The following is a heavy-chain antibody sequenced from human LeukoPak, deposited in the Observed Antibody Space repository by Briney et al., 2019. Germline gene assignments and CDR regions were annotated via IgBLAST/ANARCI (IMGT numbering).Heavy chain of an antibody. CDR3: ANHLACGSTSCPPIDY. D-gene: IGHD2-2*01. Sequence: GGSLRLSCAASGFTFSTYSMSWVRQAPGKGLEWVSSISDNSYWIYYADSVEGRFIISRDNAKNSLYLQMNSLRAEDTAVYYCANHLACGSTSCPPIDYWGQGTLVTVSS. V-gene: IGHV3-21*01. CDR2: ISDNSYWI. CDR1: GFTFSTYS. J-gene: IGHJ4*02.